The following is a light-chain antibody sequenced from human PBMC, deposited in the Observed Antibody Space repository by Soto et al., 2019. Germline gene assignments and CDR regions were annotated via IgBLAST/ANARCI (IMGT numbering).Light chain of an antibody. CDR2: KAS. J-gene: IGKJ1*01. Sequence: DIQMTQSPSTLSASVGDSVSINCRASQSISAWLAWYQQKPGKAPRLLIYKASTLEIGVPSRFSGSGSGTDFTLTISSLQPDDVAIYYCQQYTDYSLTFGQGTKVDLK. CDR3: QQYTDYSLT. V-gene: IGKV1-5*03. CDR1: QSISAW.